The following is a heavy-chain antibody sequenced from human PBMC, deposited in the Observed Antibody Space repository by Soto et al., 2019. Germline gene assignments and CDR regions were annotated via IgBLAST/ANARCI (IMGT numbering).Heavy chain of an antibody. J-gene: IGHJ4*02. CDR2: ISGSGGST. Sequence: GGSLRLSCAASGFTFSSYAMSWVRQAPGKGLEWVSAISGSGGSTYYADSVKGRFTISRDNSKNTLNLQMNSLRAEDTAVYYCAKGPQEGGPYYYDSSGYGFGTQDYWGQGTLVTVSS. V-gene: IGHV3-23*01. CDR3: AKGPQEGGPYYYDSSGYGFGTQDY. CDR1: GFTFSSYA. D-gene: IGHD3-22*01.